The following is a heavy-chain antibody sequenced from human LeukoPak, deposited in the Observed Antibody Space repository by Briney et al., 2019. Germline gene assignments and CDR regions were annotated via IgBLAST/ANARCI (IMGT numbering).Heavy chain of an antibody. CDR3: ARAKPYRGIRGAFDI. CDR1: GGSFSGYY. J-gene: IGHJ3*02. Sequence: SETLSLTCAVYGGSFSGYYWSWIRQPPGKGLEWIGEINHSGSTNYNPSLKSRVTISVDTSKNQFSLKLSSVTAADTAVYYCARAKPYRGIRGAFDIWGQGTMVTVSS. D-gene: IGHD3-16*01. V-gene: IGHV4-34*01. CDR2: INHSGST.